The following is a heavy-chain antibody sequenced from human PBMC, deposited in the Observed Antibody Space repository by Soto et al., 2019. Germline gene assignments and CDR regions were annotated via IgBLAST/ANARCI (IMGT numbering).Heavy chain of an antibody. CDR3: ARGVYGDYELYYYYGMDV. Sequence: QVQLVESGGGVVQPGRSLRLSCAASGFTFSSYAMHWVRQAPGKGLEWVAVISYDGSNKYYADSVKGRFTICRDNSKNTLYLQMNSLRAEDTAVYYCARGVYGDYELYYYYGMDVWGQGTTVTVSS. V-gene: IGHV3-30-3*01. CDR1: GFTFSSYA. CDR2: ISYDGSNK. D-gene: IGHD4-17*01. J-gene: IGHJ6*02.